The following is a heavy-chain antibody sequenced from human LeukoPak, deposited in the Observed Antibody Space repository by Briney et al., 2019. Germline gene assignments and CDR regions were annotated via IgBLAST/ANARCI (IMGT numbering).Heavy chain of an antibody. CDR2: ISGSGGST. D-gene: IGHD6-13*01. V-gene: IGHV3-23*01. J-gene: IGHJ4*02. CDR1: GFTFSSYA. CDR3: AKDTVLGLIAAAEPGGLLEY. Sequence: GGSLRLSCAASGFTFSSYAMSWVRQAPGKGLEWVSAISGSGGSTYYADSVKGRFTISRDNSKNTLYLEMNRLRAEDTVVYYCAKDTVLGLIAAAEPGGLLEYWGQGTLVTVSS.